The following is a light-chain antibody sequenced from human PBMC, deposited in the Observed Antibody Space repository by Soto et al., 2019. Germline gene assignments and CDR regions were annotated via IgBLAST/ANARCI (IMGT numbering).Light chain of an antibody. CDR2: DDN. CDR3: GSWDSSLSAYV. Sequence: QSVMTQPPSVSAAPGQKGTISCSGSSSNIGGNSVSWYQQLPGTAPKLLIYDDNKRPSGIPDRVSGSKSGTSATLGITGFQTGDEADYYCGSWDSSLSAYVFGTGTKVTVL. V-gene: IGLV1-51*01. J-gene: IGLJ1*01. CDR1: SSNIGGNS.